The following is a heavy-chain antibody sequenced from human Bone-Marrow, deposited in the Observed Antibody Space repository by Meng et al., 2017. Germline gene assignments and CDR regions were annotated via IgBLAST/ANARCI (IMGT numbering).Heavy chain of an antibody. D-gene: IGHD1-14*01. CDR3: AREASPEYYFDY. Sequence: QLQLQGSGPGLETPSQPLSLTCTVYGCSISSGGYYWSWTRQHPGKGLGWIGYIYYSGSTYYNPSLKSLVTISVDTSKNQFSLKLSSVTAADTAVYYCAREASPEYYFDYWGQGTLVTVSS. J-gene: IGHJ4*02. V-gene: IGHV4-31*01. CDR1: GCSISSGGYY. CDR2: IYYSGST.